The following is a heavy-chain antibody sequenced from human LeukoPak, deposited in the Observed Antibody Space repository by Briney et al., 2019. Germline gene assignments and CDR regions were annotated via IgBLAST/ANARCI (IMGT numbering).Heavy chain of an antibody. V-gene: IGHV3-7*03. Sequence: GGSLRLSCAASGFTFSSYWMSWVRQAPGKGLEWVANIKQDGSEKYYVDSVKGRFTISRDNAKNSLYLQMNSLRAEDTAVYYCARDCYGSGYYFDYWGQGTLVTVSS. CDR1: GFTFSSYW. CDR2: IKQDGSEK. CDR3: ARDCYGSGYYFDY. D-gene: IGHD3-10*01. J-gene: IGHJ4*02.